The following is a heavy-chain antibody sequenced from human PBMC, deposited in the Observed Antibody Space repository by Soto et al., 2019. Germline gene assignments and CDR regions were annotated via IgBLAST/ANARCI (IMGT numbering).Heavy chain of an antibody. CDR2: IKSKTDGGTA. D-gene: IGHD3-16*01. CDR1: GLTFSYVW. CDR3: TTWGNGMDV. J-gene: IGHJ6*02. Sequence: GGSLRLSCAASGLTFSYVWMNWVRQAPGKGLEWVGRIKSKTDGGTADYSAPVKGRFTISRDDSKNTLYLQMNSLKIEDTAVYYCTTWGNGMDVWGQGTRVTVSS. V-gene: IGHV3-15*01.